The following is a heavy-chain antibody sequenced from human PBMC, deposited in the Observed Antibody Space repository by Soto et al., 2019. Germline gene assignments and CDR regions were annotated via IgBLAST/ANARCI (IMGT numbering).Heavy chain of an antibody. CDR3: ARELFGRSVWFDP. Sequence: SETLSLTCTVSGASISSYYWSWIRQPPGKGLEWIGYIYYSGSTNYNPSLKSRVTISVDTSKNQFSLKLSSVTAADTAVYYCARELFGRSVWFDPWGQGTLVTVS. D-gene: IGHD3-10*01. CDR2: IYYSGST. CDR1: GASISSYY. V-gene: IGHV4-59*01. J-gene: IGHJ5*02.